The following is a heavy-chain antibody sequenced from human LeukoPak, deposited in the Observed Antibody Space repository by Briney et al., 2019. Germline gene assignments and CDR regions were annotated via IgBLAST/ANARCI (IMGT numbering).Heavy chain of an antibody. D-gene: IGHD3-9*01. Sequence: GGSLSLFCAPSGFIFSSYAMSCARDATGGGLEWVAGISGSGGSTYYADSVKGRFTISRDNSKNTLYVQMNSLRAEDTAVFYCAKVIFYVDYWGQGTLVTVSS. CDR1: GFIFSSYA. J-gene: IGHJ4*02. V-gene: IGHV3-23*01. CDR2: ISGSGGST. CDR3: AKVIFYVDY.